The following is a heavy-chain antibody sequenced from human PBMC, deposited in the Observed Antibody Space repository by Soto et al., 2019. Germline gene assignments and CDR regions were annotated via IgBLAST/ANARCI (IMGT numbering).Heavy chain of an antibody. CDR1: GYTFTSYG. CDR2: ISAYNGNT. CDR3: ARDLPNLDTAMVTPQIY. J-gene: IGHJ4*02. Sequence: GGPVKVSCKASGYTFTSYGISWVRQAPGQGLEWMGWISAYNGNTNYAQKLQGRVTMTTDTSTSTAYMELRSLRSDDTAVYYCARDLPNLDTAMVTPQIYWGQGTLVTVSS. V-gene: IGHV1-18*04. D-gene: IGHD5-18*01.